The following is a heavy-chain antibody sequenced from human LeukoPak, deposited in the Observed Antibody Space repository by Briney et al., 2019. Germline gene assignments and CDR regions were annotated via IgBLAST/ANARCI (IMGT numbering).Heavy chain of an antibody. Sequence: GGSLRPSCAASGFTFSSYAMSWVRQAPGKGLEWVSGISGRGGTTYNADSVKGRFTISRDNSKNTLYLQMNSLRAEDTAVYYCAQQSLLQGAFDIWGQGAMVTVSS. V-gene: IGHV3-23*01. CDR1: GFTFSSYA. CDR2: ISGRGGTT. CDR3: AQQSLLQGAFDI. J-gene: IGHJ3*02. D-gene: IGHD6-19*01.